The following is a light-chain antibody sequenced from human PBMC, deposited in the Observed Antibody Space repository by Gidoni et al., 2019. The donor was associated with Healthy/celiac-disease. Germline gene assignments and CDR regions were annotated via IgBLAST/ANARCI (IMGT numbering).Light chain of an antibody. V-gene: IGKV3-20*01. CDR1: QSVSSSY. J-gene: IGKJ1*01. CDR3: QQYGSSQSWT. Sequence: ELVLTQSPGTLSLSPGERATLSCRASQSVSSSYLAWYQQKPGQAPRLLIYGASSWATCIPDRFSGSGSGTDFTLTISRLEPEDFAVYYCQQYGSSQSWTFGQGTKVEIK. CDR2: GAS.